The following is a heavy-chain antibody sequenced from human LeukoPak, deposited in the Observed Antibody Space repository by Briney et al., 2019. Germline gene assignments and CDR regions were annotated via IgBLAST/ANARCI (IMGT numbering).Heavy chain of an antibody. CDR1: GFTFDDYA. D-gene: IGHD6-6*01. CDR3: AKVDGGSSRRDWYFDL. CDR2: ISWDGGST. Sequence: AGGSLRLSCSASGFTFDDYAMHWVRQAPGKGLEWVSLISWDGGSTYYADSVKGRFTISRDNSKNSLYLQMNSLRAEDTALYYCAKVDGGSSRRDWYFDLWGRGTLVTVSS. J-gene: IGHJ2*01. V-gene: IGHV3-43D*04.